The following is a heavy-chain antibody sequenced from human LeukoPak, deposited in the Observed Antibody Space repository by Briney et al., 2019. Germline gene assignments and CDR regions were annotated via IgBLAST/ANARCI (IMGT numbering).Heavy chain of an antibody. CDR3: ARENNSGSYVWFDP. CDR1: GFTFSSYG. V-gene: IGHV3-30*03. Sequence: GGSLRLSCAASGFTFSSYGMHWVRQAPGKGLEWVALISYDGSNKYYGDSVKGRFTISRDNSKHTLFLQMNSLRAEDTAVYYCARENNSGSYVWFDPWGQGTLVTVSS. CDR2: ISYDGSNK. J-gene: IGHJ5*02. D-gene: IGHD3-10*01.